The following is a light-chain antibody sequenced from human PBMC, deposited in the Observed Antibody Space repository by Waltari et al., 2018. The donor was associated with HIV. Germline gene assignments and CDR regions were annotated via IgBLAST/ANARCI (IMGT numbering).Light chain of an antibody. V-gene: IGKV4-1*01. Sequence: DIVMTQSPDSLAVSLGERATINCKSSQSVLYSSSNKNYLAWYQQKPGQPPKLLIYWASTRESGVPDRFSGSGSGTDFTLTITSLQAEDVAVYYCQQYFSTPPVTFGGGTKVEIK. CDR1: QSVLYSSSNKNY. CDR2: WAS. CDR3: QQYFSTPPVT. J-gene: IGKJ4*01.